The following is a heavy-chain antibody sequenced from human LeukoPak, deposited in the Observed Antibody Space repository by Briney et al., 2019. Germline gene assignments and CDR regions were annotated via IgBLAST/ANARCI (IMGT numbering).Heavy chain of an antibody. CDR2: ISGSGDST. J-gene: IGHJ6*02. CDR1: GFTFSSYA. V-gene: IGHV3-23*01. CDR3: AREPRYYYYGMDV. Sequence: PGGSLRLSCAASGFTFSSYAMSWVRQAPGKGLEWVSVISGSGDSTHYADSVKGRFTISRDNAKNSLYLQMNSLRAEDTAVYYCAREPRYYYYGMDVWGQGTTVTVSS.